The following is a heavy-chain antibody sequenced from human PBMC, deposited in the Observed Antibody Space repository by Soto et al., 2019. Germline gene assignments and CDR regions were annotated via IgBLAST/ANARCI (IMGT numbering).Heavy chain of an antibody. CDR3: ARVEGRRARYYGMDV. CDR2: INHSGST. Sequence: SETLSLTCAVYGGSFSGYYWSWIRQPPGKGLEWIGEINHSGSTNYNPSLKSRVTISVDTSKNQFSLKLSSVTAADTAVYYCARVEGRRARYYGMDVWGQGTTVTV. CDR1: GGSFSGYY. J-gene: IGHJ6*02. V-gene: IGHV4-34*01. D-gene: IGHD2-15*01.